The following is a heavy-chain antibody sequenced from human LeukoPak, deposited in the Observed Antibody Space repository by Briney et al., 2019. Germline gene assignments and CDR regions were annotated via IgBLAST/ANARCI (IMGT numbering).Heavy chain of an antibody. D-gene: IGHD4-17*01. CDR3: ARESTVTTPTNFDY. CDR1: GGSISSSSYY. Sequence: PSETLSLTCTVSGGSISSSSYYWGWIRQPPGKGLEWIGSIYYSGSTYYNPSLKSRVTISVDTSKNQFSLKLSSVTAADTAVYYCARESTVTTPTNFDYWGQGTLVTVSS. V-gene: IGHV4-39*07. J-gene: IGHJ4*02. CDR2: IYYSGST.